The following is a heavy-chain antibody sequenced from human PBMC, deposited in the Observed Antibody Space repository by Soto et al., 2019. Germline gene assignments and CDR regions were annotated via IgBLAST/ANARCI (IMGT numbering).Heavy chain of an antibody. CDR1: GFTFSSYS. Sequence: EVQLVESGGGLVKPGGSLRLSCAASGFTFSSYSMNWVRQAPGKGLEWVSSISSSSSYIYYADSVKGRFTISGDNAKNSLYLQMNSLRAEDTAVYYCARDSSGWSEAEYFQHWGQGTLVTVSS. CDR2: ISSSSSYI. J-gene: IGHJ1*01. D-gene: IGHD6-19*01. V-gene: IGHV3-21*01. CDR3: ARDSSGWSEAEYFQH.